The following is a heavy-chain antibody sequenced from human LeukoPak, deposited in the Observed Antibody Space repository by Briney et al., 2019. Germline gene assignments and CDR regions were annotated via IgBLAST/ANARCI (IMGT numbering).Heavy chain of an antibody. D-gene: IGHD3-22*01. CDR3: ARVLPPGSRGSDY. V-gene: IGHV4-4*02. CDR1: GGSISSSNW. CDR2: IYHSGST. Sequence: PSETLSLTCALSGGSISSSNWWSWVRQPPGKGLEWIGEIYHSGSTNYNPSLKSRVTISVDKSKNQFSLKLSSVTAADTAVYYCARVLPPGSRGSDYWGQGTLVTVSS. J-gene: IGHJ4*02.